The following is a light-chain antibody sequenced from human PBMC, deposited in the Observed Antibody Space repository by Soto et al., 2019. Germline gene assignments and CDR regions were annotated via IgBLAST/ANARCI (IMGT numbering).Light chain of an antibody. V-gene: IGKV3-15*01. J-gene: IGKJ4*01. CDR3: QQYSDWPLT. CDR1: RIVGNN. Sequence: EIVVTQSPATLSVSPGERTTLSCRSRRIVGNNFAWYQQKPGQAPRLLIFATSTRATGVPARFSGSGSGTEFTLTISTLQSEDFAVYYCQQYSDWPLTFGGGTKVEIE. CDR2: ATS.